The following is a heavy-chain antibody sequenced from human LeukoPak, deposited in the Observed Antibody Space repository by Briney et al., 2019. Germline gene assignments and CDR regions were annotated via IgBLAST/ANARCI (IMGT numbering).Heavy chain of an antibody. J-gene: IGHJ4*02. V-gene: IGHV3-21*06. Sequence: GGSLRLSCAASGLTFSSHWMHWVRQAPGKGLVWVSSISSSSSYIYYADSVKGRFTISRDNSKTTLSLQMNSLRVEDTAVYYCAKDGAYINYQYYFDSWGRGTLVTVSS. CDR3: AKDGAYINYQYYFDS. D-gene: IGHD4-11*01. CDR2: ISSSSSYI. CDR1: GLTFSSHW.